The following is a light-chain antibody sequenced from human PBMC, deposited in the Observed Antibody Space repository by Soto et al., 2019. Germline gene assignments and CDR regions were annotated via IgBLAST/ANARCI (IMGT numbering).Light chain of an antibody. CDR1: QSISSY. CDR3: QQSYSTPWT. J-gene: IGKJ1*01. CDR2: AAS. Sequence: DIQMTQSPSSLSAAVGHRVTITCRASQSISSYLNWYQQKPGKAPKILIYAASSLQSGVPSRFSGSGSGTDGTPTVSSLKTEDVATYYCQQSYSTPWTFGQGTKVDI. V-gene: IGKV1-39*01.